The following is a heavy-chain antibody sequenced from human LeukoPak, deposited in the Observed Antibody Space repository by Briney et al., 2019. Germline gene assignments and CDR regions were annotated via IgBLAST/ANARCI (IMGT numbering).Heavy chain of an antibody. V-gene: IGHV3-7*01. CDR3: ARYLIAAAGTTAFDI. CDR2: IKEDGSDK. CDR1: GFTFSSYW. J-gene: IGHJ3*02. D-gene: IGHD6-13*01. Sequence: GGSLRLSCAASGFTFSSYWMSWVRQAPGKGLEWVANIKEDGSDKYYVDSVKGRFTISRDNAKNSLYLQMNSLRAEDTAVYYCARYLIAAAGTTAFDIWGQGTMVTVSS.